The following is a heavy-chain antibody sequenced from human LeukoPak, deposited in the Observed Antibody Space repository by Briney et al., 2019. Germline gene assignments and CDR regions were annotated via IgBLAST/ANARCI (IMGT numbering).Heavy chain of an antibody. Sequence: GGSLRLSCAASGFTFSSYSMSWVRQAPGKGLEWVSSISSSSGYIYYADSVEGRFTISRDNAKNSLYLQMNSLRAEDTAVYYCARDATVVSDYWGQGTLVTVSS. CDR1: GFTFSSYS. J-gene: IGHJ4*02. CDR2: ISSSSGYI. D-gene: IGHD4-23*01. V-gene: IGHV3-21*01. CDR3: ARDATVVSDY.